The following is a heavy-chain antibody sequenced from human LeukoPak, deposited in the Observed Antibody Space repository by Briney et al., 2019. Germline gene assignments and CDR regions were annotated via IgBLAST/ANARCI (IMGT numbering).Heavy chain of an antibody. Sequence: EASVKVSFKASGYTFTSYGISWVRQAPGQGLEWMGWISAYNGNINYAQKLQGRVTMTTDTSTSTAYMELRSLRSDDTAVYYCARESRGYRYGYFYYYDMDVWGQGTTVTVSS. J-gene: IGHJ6*02. CDR2: ISAYNGNI. V-gene: IGHV1-18*01. CDR3: ARESRGYRYGYFYYYDMDV. CDR1: GYTFTSYG. D-gene: IGHD5-18*01.